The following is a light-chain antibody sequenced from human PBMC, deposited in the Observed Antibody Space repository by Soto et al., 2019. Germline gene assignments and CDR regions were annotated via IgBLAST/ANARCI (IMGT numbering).Light chain of an antibody. CDR3: SSYTNIKTRACV. CDR2: EVT. Sequence: QCALTQPASVSGSPGQSITISCTGTSGDIGSYNRVSWYQQHPGNAPKLIVYEVTDRPSGVFNRFSGSKSGNTASLTISGLQAEDEAEYYCSSYTNIKTRACVFGPGTKLTVL. J-gene: IGLJ1*01. V-gene: IGLV2-14*01. CDR1: SGDIGSYNR.